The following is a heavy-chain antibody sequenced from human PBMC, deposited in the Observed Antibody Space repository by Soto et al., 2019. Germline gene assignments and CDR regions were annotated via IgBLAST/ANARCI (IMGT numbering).Heavy chain of an antibody. Sequence: SVKVSCKASGGTFSSYAISWVRQAPGQGLEWMGGIIPIFGTANYAQKFQGRVTITADESTSTAYMELSSLRSEDTAVYYCARDLWFTAMVLNYFDNWGQGTLVPVSS. CDR1: GGTFSSYA. CDR3: ARDLWFTAMVLNYFDN. V-gene: IGHV1-69*13. CDR2: IIPIFGTA. D-gene: IGHD5-18*01. J-gene: IGHJ4*02.